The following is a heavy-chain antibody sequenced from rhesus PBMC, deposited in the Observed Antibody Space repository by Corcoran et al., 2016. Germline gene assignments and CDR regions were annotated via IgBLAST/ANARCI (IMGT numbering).Heavy chain of an antibody. CDR3: AKYCSGTGCGYFEF. V-gene: IGHV4-73*01. D-gene: IGHD2-21*01. Sequence: QVKLQQWGEGLVKPSETLSLTCAVSGDSISSDYWGWVRQSPGKGLEWNGNIYGVSGSTNYHPSLKSRVTISTDTSKTQFSMKLASVTAADTAIYYCAKYCSGTGCGYFEFWGQGALVTVSS. CDR1: GDSISSDY. J-gene: IGHJ1*01. CDR2: IYGVSGST.